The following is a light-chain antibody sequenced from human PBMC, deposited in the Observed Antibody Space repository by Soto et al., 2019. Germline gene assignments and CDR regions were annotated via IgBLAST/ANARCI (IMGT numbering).Light chain of an antibody. CDR1: SGDIGSYNR. CDR2: EVT. J-gene: IGLJ1*01. CDR3: SSYTNINTRACV. Sequence: QSVLTQPASVSGSPEQSITISCTGTSGDIGSYNRDSWYQQHPGKAPKLIIYEVTDRPSGVSNRFSGSKSGNTASLTISGLQAEDEAEYYCSSYTNINTRACVFGTGTKVTVL. V-gene: IGLV2-14*01.